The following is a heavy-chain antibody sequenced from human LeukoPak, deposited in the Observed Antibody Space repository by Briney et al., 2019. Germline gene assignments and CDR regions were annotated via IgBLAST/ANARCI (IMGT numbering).Heavy chain of an antibody. D-gene: IGHD5-12*01. CDR2: ISNTGQTI. CDR1: GFNFIDYY. Sequence: PGGSLRLSCVASGFNFIDYYMSWIRQVPGKGLEWISYISNTGQTIYYADSVKGRFTISRDNSKNSLYLQMNSLRAEDTAVYYCARTRGYIASWGQGTLVTVSA. J-gene: IGHJ4*02. CDR3: ARTRGYIAS. V-gene: IGHV3-11*01.